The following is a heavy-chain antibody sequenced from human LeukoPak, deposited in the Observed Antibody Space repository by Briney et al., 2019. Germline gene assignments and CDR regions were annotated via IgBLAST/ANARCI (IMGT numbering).Heavy chain of an antibody. J-gene: IGHJ4*02. CDR2: ISSSSSYI. CDR3: AKDWYCSSTSCFRGYFDY. CDR1: GFTFSSYS. V-gene: IGHV3-21*04. Sequence: GSLRLSCAASGFTFSSYSMNWVRQAPGKGLEWVSSISSSSSYIYYADSVKGRFTISRDNSKNTLYLQMNSLRAEDTAVYYCAKDWYCSSTSCFRGYFDYWGQGTLVTVSS. D-gene: IGHD2-2*01.